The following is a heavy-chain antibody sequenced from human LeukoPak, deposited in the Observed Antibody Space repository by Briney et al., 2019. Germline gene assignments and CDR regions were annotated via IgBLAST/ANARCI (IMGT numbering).Heavy chain of an antibody. Sequence: GESLKISCQGSGYSFTSYWIGWVRQMPGKGLEWRGIIYPGDSDTRYSPSFQGQVTISADKSISTAYLQWSNLKASDTAMYYCARPYTAMGEYYFDYWGQGTLVTVSS. CDR1: GYSFTSYW. CDR3: ARPYTAMGEYYFDY. CDR2: IYPGDSDT. J-gene: IGHJ4*02. V-gene: IGHV5-51*01. D-gene: IGHD5-18*01.